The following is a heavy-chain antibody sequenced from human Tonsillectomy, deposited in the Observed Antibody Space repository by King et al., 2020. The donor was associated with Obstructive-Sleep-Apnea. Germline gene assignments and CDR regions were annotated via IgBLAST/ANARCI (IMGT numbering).Heavy chain of an antibody. J-gene: IGHJ4*02. CDR3: ARDNDSSGYYYPANYFDY. Sequence: VQLQESGPGLVKPSETLSLTCTVSGGSISSYYWSWIRQPAGKGLEWIGRIYTSGSTNYNPSLKSRVTMSVDTSKNQFSLKLSSVTAADMAVYYCARDNDSSGYYYPANYFDYWGQGTLVTVSS. CDR2: IYTSGST. V-gene: IGHV4-4*07. CDR1: GGSISSYY. D-gene: IGHD3-22*01.